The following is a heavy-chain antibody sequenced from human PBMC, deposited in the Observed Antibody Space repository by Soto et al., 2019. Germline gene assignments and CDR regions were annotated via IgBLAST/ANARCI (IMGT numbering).Heavy chain of an antibody. CDR3: AGVAVACTSPPSHVFDY. CDR2: ISAYKGDT. CDR1: GYIFTSYG. Sequence: AAVKVSCQAAGYIFTSYGISWVRQAPGQGLEWMGWISAYKGDTKYAQILQGRVTMTTDTSTRTAYMELRSQRSDDTAVYYCAGVAVACTSPPSHVFDYWGQGTLVTVSS. J-gene: IGHJ4*02. D-gene: IGHD6-19*01. V-gene: IGHV1-18*01.